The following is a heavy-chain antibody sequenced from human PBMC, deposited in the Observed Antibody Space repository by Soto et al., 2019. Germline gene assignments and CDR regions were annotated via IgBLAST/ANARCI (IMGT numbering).Heavy chain of an antibody. CDR2: IYFTGGT. J-gene: IGHJ4*02. CDR1: GGSISSYY. D-gene: IGHD6-13*01. CDR3: ARESRSWYGSIWDY. Sequence: QVQLQESGPGLVKPSETLSLTCTVSGGSISSYYWSWIRQPPGKGLEWIGYIYFTGGTNYNPSLKSRVTISVDTSKTQFSLKLNSVTAADTAVYYCARESRSWYGSIWDYWGQGTLVTVSS. V-gene: IGHV4-59*12.